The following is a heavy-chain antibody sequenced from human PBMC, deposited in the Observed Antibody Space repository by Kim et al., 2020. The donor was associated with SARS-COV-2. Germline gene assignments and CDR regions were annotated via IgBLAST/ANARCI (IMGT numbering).Heavy chain of an antibody. D-gene: IGHD3-16*01. Sequence: YADSVKGPFTLSRDNSKNTLYLQMNSLRAADTAVYYCAKDLRGRYGMDVWGQGATVTVSS. J-gene: IGHJ6*02. CDR3: AKDLRGRYGMDV. V-gene: IGHV3-23*01.